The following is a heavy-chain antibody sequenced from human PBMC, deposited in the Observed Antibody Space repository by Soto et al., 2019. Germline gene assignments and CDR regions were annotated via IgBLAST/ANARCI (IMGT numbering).Heavy chain of an antibody. V-gene: IGHV3-30*18. CDR3: AKDTLYPVGSYFYYGRDV. CDR1: EFVFSDYG. D-gene: IGHD2-8*01. J-gene: IGHJ6*02. CDR2: ISFDGANH. Sequence: QGQLVESGGGVVQTGQSLRLSCAASEFVFSDYGLHWVRQAPGKGLEWVAAISFDGANHFYADSVRGRFTISRDNSNNTLYLRMNSLRPEDSAVYFCAKDTLYPVGSYFYYGRDVWGQGTTVTVSS.